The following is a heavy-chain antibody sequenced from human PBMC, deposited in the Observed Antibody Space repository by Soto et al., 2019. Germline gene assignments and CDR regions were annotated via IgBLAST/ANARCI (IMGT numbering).Heavy chain of an antibody. D-gene: IGHD3-16*02. CDR1: SAYVSRGRYY. J-gene: IGHJ3*02. V-gene: IGHV4-61*01. CDR2: IYYSGST. CDR3: ARDGYYDYFWWSYRYQREDAFDI. Sequence: ETISQECIISSAYVSRGRYYWSWARQHPGKGLEWIGYIYYSGSTNYNPSLKSRVTISVDTSKNQFSLKLSSVTAADTAVYYCARDGYYDYFWWSYRYQREDAFDIWRYGTLV.